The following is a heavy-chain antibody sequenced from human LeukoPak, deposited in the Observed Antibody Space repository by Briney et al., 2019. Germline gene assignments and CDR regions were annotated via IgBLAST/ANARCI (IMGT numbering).Heavy chain of an antibody. J-gene: IGHJ6*02. CDR2: MNPVSGNA. CDR3: VRAMAPLDTFNYQYAMDV. D-gene: IGHD5-24*01. Sequence: ASVKVSCKASGFAFTAFGITWVRQAPGQGLEWMGWMNPVSGNAGSAQKFQGRVTLTRDTSISTAYMELSSLRSDDTAVYYCVRAMAPLDTFNYQYAMDVWGQGTMVTVSS. V-gene: IGHV1-8*02. CDR1: GFAFTAFG.